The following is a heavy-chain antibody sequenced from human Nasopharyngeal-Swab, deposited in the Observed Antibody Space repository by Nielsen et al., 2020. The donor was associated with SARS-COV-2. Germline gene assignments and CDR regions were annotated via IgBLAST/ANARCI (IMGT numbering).Heavy chain of an antibody. CDR3: AKDGVATTHPYYFDY. V-gene: IGHV3-23*01. J-gene: IGHJ4*02. CDR2: IDAGGGNT. Sequence: GESLKISCAASGFTFSTYAMTWVRQAPGKGLEWVSTIDAGGGNTWYADSVKGRFTISRDNSKNTLYLQMNSLRAEDTAVYYCAKDGVATTHPYYFDYWGQGTLVTVSS. D-gene: IGHD5-12*01. CDR1: GFTFSTYA.